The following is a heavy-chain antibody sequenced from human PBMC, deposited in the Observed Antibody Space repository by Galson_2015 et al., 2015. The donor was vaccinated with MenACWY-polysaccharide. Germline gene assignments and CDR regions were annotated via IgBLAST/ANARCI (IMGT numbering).Heavy chain of an antibody. Sequence: SLRLSCAASGFPFSDPWMTWIRQAPGKGLEWVATIKQSGSEEYYVDSVEGRFTVSRDNAKNSLYLQMNSLRAEDTAVYYCARARSWSGYFAFDFWGQGTMVTVSS. D-gene: IGHD3-3*01. CDR1: GFPFSDPW. J-gene: IGHJ3*01. CDR2: IKQSGSEE. V-gene: IGHV3-7*01. CDR3: ARARSWSGYFAFDF.